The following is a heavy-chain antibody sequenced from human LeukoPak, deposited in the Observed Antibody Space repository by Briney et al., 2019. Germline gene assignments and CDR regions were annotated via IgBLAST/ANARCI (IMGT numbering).Heavy chain of an antibody. V-gene: IGHV5-51*01. CDR2: IYPGDSGT. CDR3: AGYTSSGLDV. CDR1: GYSFTSYW. J-gene: IGHJ6*02. D-gene: IGHD6-13*01. Sequence: GESLQISCQGSGYSFTSYWIGWVRQMPGKGLEWMGIIYPGDSGTRYSPSFQGQVTISADKSISTAYLQWSSLKASDTAMHYCAGYTSSGLDVWGQGTTVTVSS.